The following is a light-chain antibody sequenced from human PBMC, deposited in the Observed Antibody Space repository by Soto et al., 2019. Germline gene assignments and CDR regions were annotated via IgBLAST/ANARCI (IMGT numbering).Light chain of an antibody. Sequence: QSALTQPASVSGSPGQTITISCTGTSSDVGRYNTVSWYQHHPGKAPKLIIYEVTHRPAGISDRFSASKSGNTASLTISGPQAEDEADYYCYSLRVNHLYVFGSGTNVTVL. J-gene: IGLJ1*01. CDR1: SSDVGRYNT. CDR2: EVT. CDR3: YSLRVNHLYV. V-gene: IGLV2-14*01.